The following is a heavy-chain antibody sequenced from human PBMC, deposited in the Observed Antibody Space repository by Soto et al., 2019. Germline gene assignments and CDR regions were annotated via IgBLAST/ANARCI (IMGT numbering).Heavy chain of an antibody. V-gene: IGHV1-8*01. J-gene: IGHJ5*01. Sequence: QVQLVQSGAEVKKPGASVKVSCTGSGYTFRSYDIHWVRQVTGQGLEWMGWVNPNTGNTRYAQKFQGRVTMTRDMTKSSAYMEVNSLTSEDTAIYYCARAYGAGSFDFWGQGTLVSVSS. CDR1: GYTFRSYD. D-gene: IGHD3-10*01. CDR3: ARAYGAGSFDF. CDR2: VNPNTGNT.